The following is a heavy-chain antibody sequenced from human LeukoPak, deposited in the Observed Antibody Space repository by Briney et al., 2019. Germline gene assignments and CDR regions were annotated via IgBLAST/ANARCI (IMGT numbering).Heavy chain of an antibody. V-gene: IGHV4-59*01. J-gene: IGHJ6*02. D-gene: IGHD2-8*01. CDR1: GGSISSYY. CDR2: IYYSGSP. Sequence: SETLCLTCTVSGGSISSYYWSWIRQPPGKGLERIGYIYYSGSPNYTPSLKSRVTISVDTSKNQFSLKLSSVTAADTAVYYCASSIVPTSMDVWGQGTSVTVSS. CDR3: ASSIVPTSMDV.